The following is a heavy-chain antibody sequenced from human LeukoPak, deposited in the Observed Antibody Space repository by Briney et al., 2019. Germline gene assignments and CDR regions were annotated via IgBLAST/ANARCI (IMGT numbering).Heavy chain of an antibody. CDR1: GGSFSGYY. D-gene: IGHD7-27*01. CDR2: INHSGST. Sequence: SETLSLTCAVYGGSFSGYYWSCIRQPPGKGLEWIGEINHSGSTNYNPSLKSRVTISVDTSKNQFSLKLSSVTAADTAVYYCARAQLTGDPYFDYWGQGTLVTVSS. V-gene: IGHV4-34*01. CDR3: ARAQLTGDPYFDY. J-gene: IGHJ4*02.